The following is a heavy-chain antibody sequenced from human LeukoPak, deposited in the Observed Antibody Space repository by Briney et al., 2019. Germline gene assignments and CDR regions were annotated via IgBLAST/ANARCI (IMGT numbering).Heavy chain of an antibody. CDR3: AKDRRGYSGYDSDYFDY. CDR1: GFTFNHYG. Sequence: PGSSLRLSCAASGFTFNHYGMHWVRQAPGKGLEWVAVISYDGVNKYYADSVKGRFTISRDKSKNTLYLHMNSLRAEDTAVYYCAKDRRGYSGYDSDYFDYWGQGSLVTVSA. CDR2: ISYDGVNK. V-gene: IGHV3-30*18. D-gene: IGHD5-12*01. J-gene: IGHJ4*02.